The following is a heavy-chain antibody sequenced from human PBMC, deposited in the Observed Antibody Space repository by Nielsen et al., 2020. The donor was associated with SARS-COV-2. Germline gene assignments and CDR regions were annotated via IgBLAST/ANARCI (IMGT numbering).Heavy chain of an antibody. CDR2: ISSSSSYT. CDR3: ARAVAAIDY. D-gene: IGHD2-15*01. CDR1: GFTFSDYY. J-gene: IGHJ4*02. Sequence: LKISCAASGFTFSDYYMSWIRQAPGKGLEWVSYISSSSSYTNYADSVKGRFTISRDNAKNSLYLQMNSLRAEDTAVYYCARAVAAIDYWGQGTLVTVSS. V-gene: IGHV3-11*05.